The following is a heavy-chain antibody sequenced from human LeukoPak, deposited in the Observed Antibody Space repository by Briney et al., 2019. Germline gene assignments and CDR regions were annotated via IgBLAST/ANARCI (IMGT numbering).Heavy chain of an antibody. V-gene: IGHV4-59*12. Sequence: SETLSLTCTVSGGSISSYYWSWIRQPPGKGLEWIGYIYYSGSTNYNPSLKSRVTISVDTSKNQFSLKLSSVTAADTAVYYCAREPYYDFWSGYGPYFDYWGQGTLVTVSS. CDR1: GGSISSYY. CDR2: IYYSGST. D-gene: IGHD3-3*01. J-gene: IGHJ4*02. CDR3: AREPYYDFWSGYGPYFDY.